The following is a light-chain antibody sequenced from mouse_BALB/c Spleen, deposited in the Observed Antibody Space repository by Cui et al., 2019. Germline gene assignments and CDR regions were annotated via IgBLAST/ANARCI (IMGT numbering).Light chain of an antibody. J-gene: IGKJ5*01. V-gene: IGKV4-59*01. Sequence: QIVLTPSPAIISTSPADEVTMTCSASLRVSYIHWYQHKSGTSPKRCIYDTSKLASGVPARFSGSVAGTSYSLTISSMEAEDAATYYCQQWSSNPPTFGAGTKLELK. CDR3: QQWSSNPPT. CDR1: LRVSY. CDR2: DTS.